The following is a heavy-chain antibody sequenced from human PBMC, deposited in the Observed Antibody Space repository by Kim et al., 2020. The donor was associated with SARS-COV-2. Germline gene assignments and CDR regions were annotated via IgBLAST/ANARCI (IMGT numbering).Heavy chain of an antibody. J-gene: IGHJ4*02. Sequence: ADSVKGRFTITRDNAKNLLYLQMNSLRAEDTAVYYCARDRTGYGLYYFDYWGQGTLVTVSS. CDR3: ARDRTGYGLYYFDY. V-gene: IGHV3-11*06. D-gene: IGHD5-12*01.